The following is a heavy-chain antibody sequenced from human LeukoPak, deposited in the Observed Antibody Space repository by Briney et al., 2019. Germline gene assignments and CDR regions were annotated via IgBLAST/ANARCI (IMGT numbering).Heavy chain of an antibody. CDR1: GGSISSSSYY. Sequence: SETLSLTCTVSGGSISSSSYYWGWIRQPPGKGLEWIGSIYYSGSTYYNPSLKSRVTISVDTSKNQFSLKLSSVIAADTAVYYCARYGSGSYSLDYWGQGTLVTVSS. CDR2: IYYSGST. J-gene: IGHJ4*02. D-gene: IGHD3-10*01. V-gene: IGHV4-39*01. CDR3: ARYGSGSYSLDY.